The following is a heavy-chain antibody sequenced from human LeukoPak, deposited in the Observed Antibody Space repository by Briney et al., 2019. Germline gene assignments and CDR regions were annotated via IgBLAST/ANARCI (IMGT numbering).Heavy chain of an antibody. V-gene: IGHV1-2*02. CDR2: MNPNGGGT. CDR1: GYTFTGYY. J-gene: IGHJ4*02. Sequence: GASVKVPCEASGYTFTGYYMHWVRQAPGQGLGWMGWMNPNGGGTHSAQKFQGRVTMTRDTSISTAYMELSRLTSDDTAMYYCARDGGLDYWGQGTLVTVS. CDR3: ARDGGLDY. D-gene: IGHD4-23*01.